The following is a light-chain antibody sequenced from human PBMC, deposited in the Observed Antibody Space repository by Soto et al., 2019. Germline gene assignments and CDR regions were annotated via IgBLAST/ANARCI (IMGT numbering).Light chain of an antibody. Sequence: EIVLTQSPGTLSLSQGERATLSCRASQSVSSRYLAWYQHKPGQAPRLLMSGASTRSTRQPDQFSGSGSATDLTLTIIRLEYEDYALYYCQNYGNSWWTFGQGTKVEIK. CDR3: QNYGNSWWT. J-gene: IGKJ1*01. CDR2: GAS. V-gene: IGKV3-20*01. CDR1: QSVSSRY.